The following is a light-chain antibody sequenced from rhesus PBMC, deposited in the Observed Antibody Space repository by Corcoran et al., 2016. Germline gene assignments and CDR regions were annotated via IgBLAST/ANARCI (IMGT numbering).Light chain of an antibody. CDR2: AAS. CDR1: QGTKNR. J-gene: IGKJ1*01. CDR3: HQGNNIRT. Sequence: DIQMTQSPSSLSASVGDKVTITCRASQGTKNRLAWYQQKAGEAPKLLIYAASSLKSGVPSRFSVSGSGTDYTLTISRLQPEDFATYTCHQGNNIRTFGQGTKVEF. V-gene: IGKV1-18*01.